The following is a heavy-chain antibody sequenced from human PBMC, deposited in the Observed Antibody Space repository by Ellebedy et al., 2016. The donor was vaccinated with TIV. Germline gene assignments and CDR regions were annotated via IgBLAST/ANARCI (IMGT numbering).Heavy chain of an antibody. J-gene: IGHJ4*02. D-gene: IGHD6-6*01. Sequence: MPSETLSLTCTVSGGSISGDSISSSSFYWGWIRQPPGKGLEWIGTIYYTWNTYYNPSLKSRVTISLDTSKNQFSLKLTSVTAADAAVYYCASLQLGVYYFDQWGQGTLVTVSP. V-gene: IGHV4-39*07. CDR3: ASLQLGVYYFDQ. CDR1: GGSISGDSISSSSFY. CDR2: IYYTWNT.